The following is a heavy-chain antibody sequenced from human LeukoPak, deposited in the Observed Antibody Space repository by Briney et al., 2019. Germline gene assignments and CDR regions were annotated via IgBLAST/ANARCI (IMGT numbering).Heavy chain of an antibody. Sequence: PSETLSLTCTVSGGFISSSSYFWGWIRQPPGKGLEWIGTIYYSGSTYYNPSLKSRVIISVDASKNQFSLKLSSVTAADTAVYYCAVAGVRYYDSSGLYAFDFWGQGTMVTVSS. D-gene: IGHD3-22*01. J-gene: IGHJ3*01. CDR1: GGFISSSSYF. CDR2: IYYSGST. V-gene: IGHV4-39*01. CDR3: AVAGVRYYDSSGLYAFDF.